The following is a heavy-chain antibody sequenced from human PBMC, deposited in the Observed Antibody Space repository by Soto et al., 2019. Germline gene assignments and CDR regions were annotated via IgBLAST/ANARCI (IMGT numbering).Heavy chain of an antibody. J-gene: IGHJ4*02. CDR2: IYYTGST. D-gene: IGHD2-8*02. Sequence: SETLSLTCTVSGGSMSSYYWSWIRQPPGKGLEWIAYIYYTGSTNCNPSLKSRVTISVDTSKNQFSLKLSAVTAADTAVYYCARLVGDGYSDYWGQGTLVTVSS. CDR1: GGSMSSYY. CDR3: ARLVGDGYSDY. V-gene: IGHV4-59*01.